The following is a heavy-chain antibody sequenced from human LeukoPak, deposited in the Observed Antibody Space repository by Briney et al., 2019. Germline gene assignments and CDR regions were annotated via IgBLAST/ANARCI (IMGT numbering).Heavy chain of an antibody. CDR3: EKAGSMATPTPYYFDY. J-gene: IGHJ4*02. Sequence: GGSLRLSCAASGFTFRTYAISWVRRGPGTGLELVSPCSGMYDSTYYADSVKGRLNISRDTSKNTLYLQMTSLRAEDTAIYYCEKAGSMATPTPYYFDYWGQGTLVTVSS. V-gene: IGHV3-23*01. D-gene: IGHD5-24*01. CDR1: GFTFRTYA. CDR2: CSGMYDST.